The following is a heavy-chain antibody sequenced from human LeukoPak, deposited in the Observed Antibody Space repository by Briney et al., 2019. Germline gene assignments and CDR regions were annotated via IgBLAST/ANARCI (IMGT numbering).Heavy chain of an antibody. CDR2: INPNSGGT. V-gene: IGHV1-2*04. Sequence: ASVKVSCKASGYTFTGYYMHWVRQAPGQGLEWMGWINPNSGGTNYAQKFQGWVTMTRDTSISTAYMELSRLRSDDTAVYYCARALGRGYCSSTSCPAGYWGQGTLVTVSS. J-gene: IGHJ4*02. CDR1: GYTFTGYY. D-gene: IGHD2-2*01. CDR3: ARALGRGYCSSTSCPAGY.